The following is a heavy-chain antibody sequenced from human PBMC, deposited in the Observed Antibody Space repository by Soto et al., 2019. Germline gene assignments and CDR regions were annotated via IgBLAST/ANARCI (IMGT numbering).Heavy chain of an antibody. Sequence: EVQLLESGGGLVQPGGSLRLSCAASGFTFSSYAMSWVRQAPGKGLEWVSAISGSGGSTYYAVSVKGRFTISRDNSKNTLYLQMNSLRAEDTAVYYCAKNPTRAMAYYHGMDVWGQGTTVTVSS. CDR1: GFTFSSYA. D-gene: IGHD5-18*01. V-gene: IGHV3-23*01. CDR2: ISGSGGST. CDR3: AKNPTRAMAYYHGMDV. J-gene: IGHJ6*02.